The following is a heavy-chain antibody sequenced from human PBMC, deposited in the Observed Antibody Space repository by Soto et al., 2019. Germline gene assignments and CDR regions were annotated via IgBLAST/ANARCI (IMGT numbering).Heavy chain of an antibody. CDR2: IWSDGTKE. CDR3: ARDKGTTCLDT. CDR1: GLPFSASG. J-gene: IGHJ5*02. V-gene: IGHV3-33*01. D-gene: IGHD1-26*01. Sequence: QAQLVESGGGVVQPGRSLRLSCEASGLPFSASGMHWVRQAPGKGLEWVAMIWSDGTKEYYAESVKGRFTITRDNFKHLVFLQMDSLRAEDTAVYYCARDKGTTCLDTWGQGNMVTVSS.